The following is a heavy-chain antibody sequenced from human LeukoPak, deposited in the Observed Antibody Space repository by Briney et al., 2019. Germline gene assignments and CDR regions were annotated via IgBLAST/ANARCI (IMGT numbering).Heavy chain of an antibody. Sequence: SETLSLTCAVYGRSFSGYYWSWIRQPPGKGLEWIGEINHSGSTNYNPSLKSRVTISVDTSKNQFSLKLSSVTAADTAVYYCASISSPWNSYFDYWGQGTLVTVSS. CDR2: INHSGST. D-gene: IGHD1-7*01. J-gene: IGHJ4*02. CDR1: GRSFSGYY. CDR3: ASISSPWNSYFDY. V-gene: IGHV4-34*01.